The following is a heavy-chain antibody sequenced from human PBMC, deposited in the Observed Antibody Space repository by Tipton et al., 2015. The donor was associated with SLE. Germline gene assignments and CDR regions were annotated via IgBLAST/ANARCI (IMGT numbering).Heavy chain of an antibody. CDR2: INPSGGST. V-gene: IGHV1-46*03. CDR3: AGYYDSSGYYLDAFDI. Sequence: QSGAEVKKPGASVKVSCKASGYTFTSYYMHWVRQAPGQGLEWMGIINPSGGSTSYAQKFQGRVTMTRDTSTSTVYMELSSLRSEDTAVYYCAGYYDSSGYYLDAFDIWGQGTMVTVSS. D-gene: IGHD3-22*01. J-gene: IGHJ3*02. CDR1: GYTFTSYY.